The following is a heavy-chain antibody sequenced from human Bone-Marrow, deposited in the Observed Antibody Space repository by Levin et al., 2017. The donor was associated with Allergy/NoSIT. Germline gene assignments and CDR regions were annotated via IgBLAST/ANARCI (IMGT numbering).Heavy chain of an antibody. D-gene: IGHD3-22*01. CDR2: IYAGGST. CDR3: ARDGYYDSSGYIDY. Sequence: GGSLRLSCAASGFTFTSNYMSWVRQAPGRGLEWVSVIYAGGSTYYADSVKGRFTISRDNSKNTLYLQMNNLSAEDTAVYYCARDGYYDSSGYIDYWGQGTLVTVSS. V-gene: IGHV3-53*01. J-gene: IGHJ4*02. CDR1: GFTFTSNY.